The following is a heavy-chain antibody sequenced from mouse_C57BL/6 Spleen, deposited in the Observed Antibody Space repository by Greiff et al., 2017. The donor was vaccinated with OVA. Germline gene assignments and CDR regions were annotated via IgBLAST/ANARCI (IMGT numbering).Heavy chain of an antibody. J-gene: IGHJ4*01. Sequence: QVQLKQPGAELVRPGSSVKLSCKASGYTFTSYWMHWVKQRPIQGLEWIGNIDPSDSETHYNQKFKDKATLTVDKSSSTAYMQLSSLTSEDSAVYYGARGDSSGYYAMDYWGQGTSVTVSS. CDR2: IDPSDSET. CDR1: GYTFTSYW. CDR3: ARGDSSGYYAMDY. D-gene: IGHD3-2*02. V-gene: IGHV1-52*01.